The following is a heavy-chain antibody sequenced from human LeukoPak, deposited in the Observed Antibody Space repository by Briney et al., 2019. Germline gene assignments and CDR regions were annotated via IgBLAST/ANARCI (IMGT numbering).Heavy chain of an antibody. CDR1: RFTFNNYY. CDR3: ARDGGYGEYPHFDY. V-gene: IGHV3-11*01. Sequence: GGSLRLSCAASRFTFNNYYMTWIPQAPGKGLEWLSYISSSNITMYYADSVKVRFTIARYNAKKSLYLQMNSLRRDDTAVYYCARDGGYGEYPHFDYWGQGTLVTVSS. J-gene: IGHJ4*01. CDR2: ISSSNITM. D-gene: IGHD4-17*01.